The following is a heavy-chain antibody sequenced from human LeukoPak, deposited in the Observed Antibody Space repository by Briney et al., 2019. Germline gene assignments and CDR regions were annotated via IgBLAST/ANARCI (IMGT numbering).Heavy chain of an antibody. Sequence: SETLSLTCTVSGGSINSYYWSWIRQPAGKGLEWIGRIYTSGTTNYNPSLKSRVTISVDTSKNQFSLKLSSVTAADTAVYYCARGYIAVAHDAFDIWGQGTMVTVSS. CDR1: GGSINSYY. J-gene: IGHJ3*02. D-gene: IGHD6-19*01. V-gene: IGHV4-4*07. CDR3: ARGYIAVAHDAFDI. CDR2: IYTSGTT.